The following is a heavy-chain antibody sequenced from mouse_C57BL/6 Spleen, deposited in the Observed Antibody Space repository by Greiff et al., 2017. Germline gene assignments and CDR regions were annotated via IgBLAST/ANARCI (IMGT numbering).Heavy chain of an antibody. CDR1: GYTFTSYW. CDR3: ARSLYYDYDSWFAY. Sequence: QVQLQQPGTELVKPGASVKLSCKASGYTFTSYWMHWVKQRPGQGLEWIGNINPSNGGTNYNEKFKSKATLTVDTTSSTAYMQLSSLTSEDSAVYYCARSLYYDYDSWFAYWGQGTLVTVSA. D-gene: IGHD2-4*01. J-gene: IGHJ3*01. V-gene: IGHV1-53*01. CDR2: INPSNGGT.